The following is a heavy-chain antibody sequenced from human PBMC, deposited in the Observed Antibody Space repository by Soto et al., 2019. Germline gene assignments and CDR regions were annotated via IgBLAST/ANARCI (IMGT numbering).Heavy chain of an antibody. CDR2: ISFDGSNR. Sequence: GGSLRLSCAASGFTFGNYGMHWVRQAPGKGLEWVTFISFDGSNRRYAGSVEGRFTISRDNYKNTVSLQMNSLTTDDTAVYYCAKDREEFLMWVLPEGHWGQGP. D-gene: IGHD3-10*01. CDR1: GFTFGNYG. CDR3: AKDREEFLMWVLPEGH. V-gene: IGHV3-30*18. J-gene: IGHJ4*02.